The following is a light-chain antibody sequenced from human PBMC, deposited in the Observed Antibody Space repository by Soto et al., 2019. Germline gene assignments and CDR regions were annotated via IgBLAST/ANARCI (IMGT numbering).Light chain of an antibody. CDR3: QQYNNWPLT. Sequence: EIVLTQSPGTLSLSPGERATLSCRASQSVSGNLAWYQQKRGQAPRLLIYGASTRATGIPARFSGSGSGTEFTVTISSLQSEDFAVYYCQQYNNWPLTFGGGTKVDIK. J-gene: IGKJ4*01. V-gene: IGKV3-15*01. CDR1: QSVSGN. CDR2: GAS.